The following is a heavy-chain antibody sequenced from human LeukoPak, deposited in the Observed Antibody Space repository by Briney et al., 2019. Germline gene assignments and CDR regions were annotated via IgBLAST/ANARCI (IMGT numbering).Heavy chain of an antibody. J-gene: IGHJ6*02. CDR2: INHSGST. D-gene: IGHD6-19*01. V-gene: IGHV4-34*01. CDR1: GFTFSSYW. Sequence: PGGSLRLSCAASGFTFSSYWMSWVRQPPGKGLEWIGEINHSGSTNYNPSLKSRVTISVDTSKNQFPLKLSSVTAADTAVYYCARVGSSIGGSGWYYYYYGMDVWGQGTTVTVSS. CDR3: ARVGSSIGGSGWYYYYYGMDV.